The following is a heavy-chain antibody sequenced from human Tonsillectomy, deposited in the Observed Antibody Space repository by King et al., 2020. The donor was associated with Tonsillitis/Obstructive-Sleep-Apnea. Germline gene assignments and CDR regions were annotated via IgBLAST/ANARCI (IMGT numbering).Heavy chain of an antibody. J-gene: IGHJ3*02. CDR2: IDWDDDK. V-gene: IGHV2-70*11. Sequence: TLKESGPALVKPIQTLTLTCTFSGFSLSTSGMCVSWIRQPPGKALEWLARIDWDDDKYYSTSLKTRLTISKDTSKNQVVLKMTNMDPVDTATYYCARSFPYYYGSGPYDAFDIWGQGTMVTVSS. D-gene: IGHD3-10*01. CDR1: GFSLSTSGMC. CDR3: ARSFPYYYGSGPYDAFDI.